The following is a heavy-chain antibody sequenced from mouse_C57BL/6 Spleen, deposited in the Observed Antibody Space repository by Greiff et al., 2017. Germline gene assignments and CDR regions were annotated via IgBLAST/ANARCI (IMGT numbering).Heavy chain of an antibody. J-gene: IGHJ2*01. CDR3: TTPITTVTDY. D-gene: IGHD1-1*01. Sequence: VQLQQSGAELVRPGASVKSSCTASGFNIQDYYMHWVKQRPEQGLEWIGRIDPEDGDTEYAPKFQGKATMTADTSSNTAYLQLSSLTSEDTAVYYCTTPITTVTDYWGQGTTLTVSS. CDR2: IDPEDGDT. V-gene: IGHV14-1*01. CDR1: GFNIQDYY.